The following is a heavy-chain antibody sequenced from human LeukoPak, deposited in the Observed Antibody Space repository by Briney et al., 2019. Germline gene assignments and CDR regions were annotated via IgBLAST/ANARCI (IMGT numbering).Heavy chain of an antibody. Sequence: GASVKVSCKASNYIFASYGISWVRQAPGQGLEWMGWISVNNGNTNYAQKLQGRVTMTTDASTSTTYMELRSLRSDDTAVYYCARMGRLKFCSTTNCPGDYFDYWGQGTLVTVSS. CDR2: ISVNNGNT. D-gene: IGHD2-2*01. J-gene: IGHJ4*02. CDR3: ARMGRLKFCSTTNCPGDYFDY. CDR1: NYIFASYG. V-gene: IGHV1-18*01.